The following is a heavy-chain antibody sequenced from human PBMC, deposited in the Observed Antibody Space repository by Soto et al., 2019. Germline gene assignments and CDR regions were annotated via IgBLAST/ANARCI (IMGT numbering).Heavy chain of an antibody. Sequence: PSETLSLTCTVSGGSISGFYWSWIRQPPGRGLEWIGYIYYSGSTKYNPSLKSRVTISVDTSKNQVSLKLSSVTAADTAVYYCARAHAYRLDYWGQGTLVTVSS. CDR3: ARAHAYRLDY. J-gene: IGHJ4*02. V-gene: IGHV4-59*08. CDR1: GGSISGFY. CDR2: IYYSGST. D-gene: IGHD3-16*02.